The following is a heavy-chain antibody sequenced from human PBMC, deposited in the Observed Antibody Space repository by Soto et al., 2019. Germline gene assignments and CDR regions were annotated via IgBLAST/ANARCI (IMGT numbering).Heavy chain of an antibody. D-gene: IGHD2-2*01. CDR1: GGSISSGGYY. Sequence: SETLSLTCTVSGGSISSGGYYWSWIRQHPGKGLERIGYIYYSGSTYYNPSLKSRVTISVDTSKDQFSLKLSSVTAADTAVYYCAREGSTLNWFDPWGQGTLVTVSS. CDR2: IYYSGST. V-gene: IGHV4-31*03. J-gene: IGHJ5*02. CDR3: AREGSTLNWFDP.